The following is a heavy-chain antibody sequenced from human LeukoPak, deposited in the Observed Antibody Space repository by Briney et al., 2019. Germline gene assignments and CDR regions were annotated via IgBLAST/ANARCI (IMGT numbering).Heavy chain of an antibody. CDR3: ARLATTPYYYYYGMDV. J-gene: IGHJ6*02. V-gene: IGHV1-3*01. CDR2: INAGNGNT. D-gene: IGHD5-12*01. Sequence: ASVKVSCKASGYTFTSYSMHWVRQAPGQRLEWMGWINAGNGNTKYSQKFQGRVTITKDTSASTAYMELSSLRSEDTVVYYCARLATTPYYYYYGMDVWGQGTTVTVSS. CDR1: GYTFTSYS.